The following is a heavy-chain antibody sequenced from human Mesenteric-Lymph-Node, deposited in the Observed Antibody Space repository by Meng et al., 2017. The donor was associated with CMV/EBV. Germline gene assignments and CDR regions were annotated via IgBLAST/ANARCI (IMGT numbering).Heavy chain of an antibody. J-gene: IGHJ2*01. Sequence: FDDYGMSWVRQDPGKGLEWVSGINWKGGYTGYADSVKGRFTISRDNSKKSLYLQMNSLSAEDTAFYYCAGGRTHRYCDRIDCLGYFVLWGRGTLVTVSS. CDR3: AGGRTHRYCDRIDCLGYFVL. CDR1: FDDYG. CDR2: INWKGGYT. V-gene: IGHV3-20*03. D-gene: IGHD2/OR15-2a*01.